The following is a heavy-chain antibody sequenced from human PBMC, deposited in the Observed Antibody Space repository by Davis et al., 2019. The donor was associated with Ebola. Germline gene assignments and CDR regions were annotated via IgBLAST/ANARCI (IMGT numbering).Heavy chain of an antibody. J-gene: IGHJ3*02. CDR1: GGSISSYY. CDR3: ARVVTTYYYDSSGYYSGGGAFDI. V-gene: IGHV4-59*01. CDR2: IYYSGST. Sequence: MPSETLSLTCTVSGGSISSYYWGWIRQPPGKGLEWIGYIYYSGSTNYNPSLKSRVTISVDTSKNQFSLKLSSVTAADTAVYYCARVVTTYYYDSSGYYSGGGAFDIWGQGTMVTVSS. D-gene: IGHD3-22*01.